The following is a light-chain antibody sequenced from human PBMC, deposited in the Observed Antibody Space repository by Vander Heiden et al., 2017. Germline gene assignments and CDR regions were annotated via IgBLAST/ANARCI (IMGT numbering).Light chain of an antibody. CDR3: QQYNSYSRT. V-gene: IGKV1-5*03. J-gene: IGKJ1*01. CDR2: KAS. Sequence: DIQMTQSPSTLSASVGDRVTITCRASQSISSWLAWYQQKPGKAPKLLIYKASSLESRVPSRFSDSGSGTEFTLTISSLQPDNFATYYCQQYNSYSRTFGQGTKVEIK. CDR1: QSISSW.